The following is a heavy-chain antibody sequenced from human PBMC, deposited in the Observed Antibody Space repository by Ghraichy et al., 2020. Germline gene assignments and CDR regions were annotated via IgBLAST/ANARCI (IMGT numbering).Heavy chain of an antibody. CDR3: ARGVGFGELLKLCLFDY. D-gene: IGHD3-10*01. Sequence: ASVKVSCKASGYTFTSYGISWVRQAPGQGLEWMGWISAYNGNTNYAQKLQGRVTMTTDTSTSTAYMELRSLRSDDTAVYYCARGVGFGELLKLCLFDYWGQGTLVTVSS. CDR2: ISAYNGNT. CDR1: GYTFTSYG. V-gene: IGHV1-18*01. J-gene: IGHJ4*02.